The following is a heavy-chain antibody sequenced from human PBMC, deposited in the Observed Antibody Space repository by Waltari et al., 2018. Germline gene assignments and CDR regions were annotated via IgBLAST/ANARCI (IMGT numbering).Heavy chain of an antibody. V-gene: IGHV4-39*07. CDR1: GGSISSSSYY. J-gene: IGHJ4*02. Sequence: QLQLQESGPGLVKPSETLSLTCTVSGGSISSSSYYWGWIHQPPGKGLEWIGSIYYSGSTYYNPSLKSRVTISVDTSKNQFSLKLSSVTAADTAVYYCARSAVAMPSDYWGQGTLVTVSS. D-gene: IGHD2-2*01. CDR3: ARSAVAMPSDY. CDR2: IYYSGST.